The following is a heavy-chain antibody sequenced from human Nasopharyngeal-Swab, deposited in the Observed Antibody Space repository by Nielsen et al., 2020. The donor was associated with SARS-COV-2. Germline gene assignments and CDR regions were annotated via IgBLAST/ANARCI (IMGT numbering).Heavy chain of an antibody. J-gene: IGHJ4*02. CDR3: AGESGYPNPTLDY. D-gene: IGHD5-12*01. CDR1: GIIFRSYW. CDR2: INSVGSAT. Sequence: GESLKISCAASGIIFRSYWMHWVRQAPGKGLVWVSRINSVGSATDYADSVKGRFTISRDNAKNMLYLQMNSLRSDDTAVYYCAGESGYPNPTLDYWGQGTLVTVSS. V-gene: IGHV3-74*01.